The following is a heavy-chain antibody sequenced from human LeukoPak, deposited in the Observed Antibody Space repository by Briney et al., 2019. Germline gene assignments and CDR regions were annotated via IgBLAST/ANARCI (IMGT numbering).Heavy chain of an antibody. CDR3: ARSKGGGYGDHYLSPD. CDR2: ISAYNGNT. J-gene: IGHJ4*02. Sequence: ASVKVSCKASGYTFTNYGISWVRQAPGQGLEWMAWISAYNGNTNYAQNLQGRVTVTTDTSTSTAYMELRSLTSDDTAAYYCARSKGGGYGDHYLSPDWGQGTLVTVSS. D-gene: IGHD4-17*01. V-gene: IGHV1-18*01. CDR1: GYTFTNYG.